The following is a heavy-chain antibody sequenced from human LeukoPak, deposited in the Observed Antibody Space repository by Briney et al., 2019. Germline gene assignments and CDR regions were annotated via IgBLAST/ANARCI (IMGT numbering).Heavy chain of an antibody. J-gene: IGHJ6*02. D-gene: IGHD3-10*01. CDR1: GFSLTNNY. CDR3: ARDSGNFHYDMDV. Sequence: ASVKVSCKAFGFSLTNNYMHWVRQAPGQGLEWMGYMRSTDAYTGYAPKFQGRVTVTRDTSTSTVGMELSSLRSEDTAVYYCARDSGNFHYDMDVWGQGTTVIVSS. V-gene: IGHV1-46*01. CDR2: MRSTDAYT.